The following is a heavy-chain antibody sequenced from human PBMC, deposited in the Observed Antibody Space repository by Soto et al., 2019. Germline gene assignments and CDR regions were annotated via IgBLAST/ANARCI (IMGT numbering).Heavy chain of an antibody. Sequence: QLQLQESGPGLVKPSETLSLTCTVSGASISSSHYYWAGIRQPPGKGLEWIGSFYHSGSTYYKPSLKSRVSISVDTSKNQFSLNLSSVTAADTAVYYCARPIEVGSSGYYNWGQGTLVTVSS. J-gene: IGHJ4*02. CDR3: ARPIEVGSSGYYN. CDR2: FYHSGST. D-gene: IGHD3-22*01. CDR1: GASISSSHYY. V-gene: IGHV4-39*01.